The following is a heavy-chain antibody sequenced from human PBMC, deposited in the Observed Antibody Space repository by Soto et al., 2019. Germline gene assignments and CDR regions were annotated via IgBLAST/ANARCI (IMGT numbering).Heavy chain of an antibody. CDR2: IYHGGIT. CDR1: GYSISTGFN. CDR3: ARDWGTGFYKLDS. D-gene: IGHD1-1*01. V-gene: IGHV4-38-2*02. Sequence: SETLSLTCAVSGYSISTGFNWAWIRQPPGKGLEWIGSIYHGGITYYNLSLKSRVTISSDASKNQIYLRLSSVTAADTARYHCARDWGTGFYKLDSWGQGTLVTVYS. J-gene: IGHJ4*02.